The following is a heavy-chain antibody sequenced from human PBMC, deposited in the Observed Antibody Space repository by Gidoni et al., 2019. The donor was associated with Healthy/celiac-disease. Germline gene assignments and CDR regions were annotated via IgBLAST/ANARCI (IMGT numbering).Heavy chain of an antibody. V-gene: IGHV4-39*01. CDR1: GGSISSSSYY. Sequence: QLQLQESGPGLVKPSETLSLTCTFSGGSISSSSYYWGWLRQPPGKGLEWIGNIYYSGSTYYNPSLKSRVTISVDTSKNQFSLKLSSVTAADTAVYYCARLLYGSGSYYNPAFDYWGQGTLVTVSS. J-gene: IGHJ4*02. CDR3: ARLLYGSGSYYNPAFDY. D-gene: IGHD3-10*01. CDR2: IYYSGST.